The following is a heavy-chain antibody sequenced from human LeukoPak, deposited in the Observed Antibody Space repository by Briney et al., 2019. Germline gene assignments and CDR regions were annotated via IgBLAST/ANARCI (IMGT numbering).Heavy chain of an antibody. J-gene: IGHJ5*02. V-gene: IGHV1-8*01. CDR3: ARQGTTRAHNWFDP. D-gene: IGHD4-17*01. CDR2: MNPNSGNT. Sequence: GASVKVSCKASGYTFTSYDINWVRQATGQGLEWMGWMNPNSGNTGYAQKFQGRVTMTRNTSISTAYMELSSLRSEDTAVYYCARQGTTRAHNWFDPWGQGTLVTVSS. CDR1: GYTFTSYD.